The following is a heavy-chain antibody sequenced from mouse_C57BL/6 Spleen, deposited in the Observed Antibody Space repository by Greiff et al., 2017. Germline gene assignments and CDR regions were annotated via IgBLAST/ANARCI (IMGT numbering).Heavy chain of an antibody. J-gene: IGHJ2*01. CDR1: GYAFSSSW. CDR2: IYPGDGDT. CDR3: ARSFDY. Sequence: VQLQQSGPELVKPGASVKISCKASGYAFSSSWMNWVKQRPGKGLEWIGRIYPGDGDTNCNGKFKGKATLTADKSSSTAYMQLSSLTSEDSAVYFCARSFDYWGQGTTLTVSS. V-gene: IGHV1-82*01.